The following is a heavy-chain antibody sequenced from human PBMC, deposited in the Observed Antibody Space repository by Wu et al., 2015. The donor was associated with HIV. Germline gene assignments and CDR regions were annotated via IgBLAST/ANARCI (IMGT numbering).Heavy chain of an antibody. CDR3: ARDWGNYGLDV. V-gene: IGHV1-69*05. CDR1: GGTFTDYP. CDR2: IIPIFGTA. D-gene: IGHD3-16*01. Sequence: QVQLVQSGAEVKKPGSSVKVSCKSSGGTFTDYPISWVRQAPGQGLEWVGGIIPIFGTANYAQKFQGRVTITTDESTSTAYMELNSLRSEDTALYYCARDWGNYGLDVWGQGTTVIVSS. J-gene: IGHJ6*02.